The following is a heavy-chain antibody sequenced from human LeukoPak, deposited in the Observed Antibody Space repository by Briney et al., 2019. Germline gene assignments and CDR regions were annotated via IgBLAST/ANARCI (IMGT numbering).Heavy chain of an antibody. D-gene: IGHD5-24*01. CDR1: GGSISSYF. CDR2: MYYSGST. CDR3: ARRGRWSSGAY. J-gene: IGHJ4*02. V-gene: IGHV4-59*01. Sequence: PSETLSLTCTVSGGSISSYFWSWIRQPPGKGLEWNGYMYYSGSTNYNPSLKSRVTMSVDTSKNQFSLKLSSVTAADTAVYYCARRGRWSSGAYWGQGAPVTVSS.